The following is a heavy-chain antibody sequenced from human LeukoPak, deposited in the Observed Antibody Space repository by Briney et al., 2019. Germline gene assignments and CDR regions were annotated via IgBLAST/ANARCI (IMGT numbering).Heavy chain of an antibody. CDR1: GGSFSGYY. V-gene: IGHV4-34*01. J-gene: IGHJ4*02. D-gene: IGHD3-22*01. Sequence: SETLSLTCAVYGGSFSGYYWSWIRQPPGKGLEWIGEINHSGSTNYNPSLKSRVTISVDTSKNQFSLKLSSVTAADTAVYYCARGRLLYYYGSTTRRGFDYWGQGTLVTVSS. CDR2: INHSGST. CDR3: ARGRLLYYYGSTTRRGFDY.